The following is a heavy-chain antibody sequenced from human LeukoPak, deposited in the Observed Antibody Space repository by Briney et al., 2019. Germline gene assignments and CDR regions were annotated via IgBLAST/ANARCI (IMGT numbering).Heavy chain of an antibody. J-gene: IGHJ6*02. CDR1: GFIFSTYW. CDR3: VMDMDV. V-gene: IGHV3-7*05. Sequence: GGSLRLSCAASGFIFSTYWMNWVRQAPGKGLEWVANIKENGSAKYYVDSVKGRFTISRDNAKNSLYLQMNSLRAEDTAVYYCVMDMDVWGQGTTVTVSS. CDR2: IKENGSAK.